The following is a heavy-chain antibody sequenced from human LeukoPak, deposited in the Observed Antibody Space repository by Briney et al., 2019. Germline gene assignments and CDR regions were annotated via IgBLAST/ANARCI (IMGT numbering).Heavy chain of an antibody. CDR2: ISSSSSTI. J-gene: IGHJ3*02. CDR1: GFTFSSYS. V-gene: IGHV3-48*01. Sequence: GGSLRLSCAASGFTFSSYSMNWVRQAPGKGLEWVSYISSSSSTIYYADSVKGRFTISRDNAKNSLYLQMNSLRAEDTAVYYCVSWAWGYSSSSPPNDAFDIWGQGTMVTVSS. D-gene: IGHD6-6*01. CDR3: VSWAWGYSSSSPPNDAFDI.